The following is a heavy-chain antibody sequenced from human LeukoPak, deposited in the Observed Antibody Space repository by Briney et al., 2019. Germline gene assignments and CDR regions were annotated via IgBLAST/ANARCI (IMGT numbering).Heavy chain of an antibody. CDR1: GGSFSGYY. D-gene: IGHD3-22*01. CDR2: INHSGST. V-gene: IGHV4-34*01. Sequence: SETLSLTCAVYGGSFSGYYWSWIRQPPGKRLEWIGEINHSGSTNYNPSLKSRVTISVDTSKNQFSLKLSSVTAADTAVYYCARAYDSSGRDFQHWGQGTLVTVSS. CDR3: ARAYDSSGRDFQH. J-gene: IGHJ1*01.